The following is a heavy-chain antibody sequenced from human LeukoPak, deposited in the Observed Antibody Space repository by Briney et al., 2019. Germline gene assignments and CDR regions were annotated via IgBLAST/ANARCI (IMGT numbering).Heavy chain of an antibody. D-gene: IGHD3-16*01. Sequence: GGSLRLSCEVCGFTFSSFWMNWVRQAPGKGLEWVANINQDGSEKWYVDSVKGRFTISRDNAKNSVFLQMNSLRAEDTAVYYCARDATPPGIIFDYWGQGTLVTVSS. V-gene: IGHV3-7*05. J-gene: IGHJ4*02. CDR2: INQDGSEK. CDR3: ARDATPPGIIFDY. CDR1: GFTFSSFW.